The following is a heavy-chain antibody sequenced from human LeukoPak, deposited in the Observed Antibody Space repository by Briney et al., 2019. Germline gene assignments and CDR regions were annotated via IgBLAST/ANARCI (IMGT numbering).Heavy chain of an antibody. Sequence: RSGGSLRLSCAASXXTFXDXXXSWIRXXXXXXXXXVSYISSSGSTLYYADSVKGRFTISRDNAKNSLYLQMNSLRAEDTAVYYCARGYLIRWVFDYWGQGTLVTVSS. CDR1: XXTFXDXX. J-gene: IGHJ4*02. CDR2: ISSSGSTL. D-gene: IGHD5-24*01. V-gene: IGHV3-11*01. CDR3: ARGYLIRWVFDY.